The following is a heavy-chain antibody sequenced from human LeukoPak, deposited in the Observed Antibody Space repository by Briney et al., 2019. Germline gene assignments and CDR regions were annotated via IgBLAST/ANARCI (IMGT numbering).Heavy chain of an antibody. J-gene: IGHJ4*02. CDR2: IWYDGSNK. CDR3: ARDPVVYCGGDCYSDY. CDR1: GFTFSSYG. D-gene: IGHD2-21*02. Sequence: SGGSLRLSCAASGFTFSSYGMHWVRQAPGKGLEWVAVIWYDGSNKYYADSVKGRFTISRDNSKSTLYLQMYSLRDEDTAVYYCARDPVVYCGGDCYSDYWGQGTLVTVSS. V-gene: IGHV3-33*01.